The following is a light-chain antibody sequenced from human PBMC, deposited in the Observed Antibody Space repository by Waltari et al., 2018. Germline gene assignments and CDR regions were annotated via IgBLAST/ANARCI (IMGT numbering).Light chain of an antibody. Sequence: DIVMTQSPDSLAVSLGERAPINCKSSQSVLYSSNNKTYLAWYQQRPGQPPKLLIYWASTRESGVPDRFSGSGSGTDFTLTISSLQAEDVAVYYCQQYYSTPRTFGQGTKVEIE. CDR2: WAS. CDR1: QSVLYSSNNKTY. V-gene: IGKV4-1*01. J-gene: IGKJ1*01. CDR3: QQYYSTPRT.